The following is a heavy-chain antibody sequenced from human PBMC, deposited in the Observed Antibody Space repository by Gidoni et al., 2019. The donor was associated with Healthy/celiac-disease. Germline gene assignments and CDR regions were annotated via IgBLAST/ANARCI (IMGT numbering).Heavy chain of an antibody. CDR3: ALNIGSYSAKDFDY. D-gene: IGHD1-26*01. CDR1: GYSFTSYW. V-gene: IGHV5-10-1*03. J-gene: IGHJ4*02. CDR2: SDPSDSYP. Sequence: DVQLVHSGAAVKKTGEALRSSCKGSGYSFTSYWNSWVRQMPGKGLEWMARSDPSDSYPNSSPSFQSHVTTSADKSISTAYLQWHSLTASDTAMYYCALNIGSYSAKDFDYWGQGTLVTVSS.